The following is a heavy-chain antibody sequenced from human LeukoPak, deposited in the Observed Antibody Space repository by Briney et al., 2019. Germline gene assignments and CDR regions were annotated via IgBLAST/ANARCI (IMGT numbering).Heavy chain of an antibody. CDR2: IYHSGST. J-gene: IGHJ3*02. CDR1: GGSISSSNW. V-gene: IGHV4-4*02. CDR3: ASYGSGSYRGAFDI. D-gene: IGHD3-10*01. Sequence: KPSETLSLTCAVSGGSISSSNWWSWVRQPPGKGLEWIGEIYHSGSTNYNPSLKSRVTISVDKSKNQFSLKLSSVTAADTAVYYCASYGSGSYRGAFDIWGHGTMVTVSS.